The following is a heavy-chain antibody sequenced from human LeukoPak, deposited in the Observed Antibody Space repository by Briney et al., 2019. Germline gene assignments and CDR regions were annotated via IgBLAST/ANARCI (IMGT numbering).Heavy chain of an antibody. D-gene: IGHD6-25*01. V-gene: IGHV4-59*01. Sequence: SETLSLTCTVSGGSISSYYWSWIRQPPGKGLEWIGYIYYSGSTNYNPSLKSRVTISVDTSKKQFSLRLSSVTAADTAVYYCARGGYVFGGWFDPWGQGTLVTVSS. CDR1: GGSISSYY. CDR2: IYYSGST. CDR3: ARGGYVFGGWFDP. J-gene: IGHJ5*02.